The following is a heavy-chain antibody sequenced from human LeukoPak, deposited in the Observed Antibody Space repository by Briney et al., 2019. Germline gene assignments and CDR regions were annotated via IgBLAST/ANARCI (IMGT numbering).Heavy chain of an antibody. V-gene: IGHV3-64D*06. Sequence: VQPGGSLRLSCSASGFTFSRYAMHWVRQAPGKGLEYVSGISSNGGSTYYADSVKGRFTISRDNSKNTLYLQMSSLRAEDTAVYYCVKSGSYYNEPYYFDYWGQGTLVTVS. J-gene: IGHJ4*02. D-gene: IGHD3-10*01. CDR1: GFTFSRYA. CDR3: VKSGSYYNEPYYFDY. CDR2: ISSNGGST.